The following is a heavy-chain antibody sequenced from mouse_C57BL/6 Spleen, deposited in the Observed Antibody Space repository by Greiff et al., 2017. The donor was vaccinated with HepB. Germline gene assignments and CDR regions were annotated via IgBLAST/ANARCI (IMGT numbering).Heavy chain of an antibody. D-gene: IGHD4-1*01. J-gene: IGHJ4*01. CDR2: IDPNSGGT. V-gene: IGHV1-72*01. Sequence: QVQLQQPGAELVKPGASVKLSCKASGYTFTSYWMHWVKQRPGRGLEWIGRIDPNSGGTKYNEKFKSKATLTVDKPSSTAYMPLSSLTSEDSAVYYCAREGLANWGYYYAMDYWGQGTSVTVSS. CDR1: GYTFTSYW. CDR3: AREGLANWGYYYAMDY.